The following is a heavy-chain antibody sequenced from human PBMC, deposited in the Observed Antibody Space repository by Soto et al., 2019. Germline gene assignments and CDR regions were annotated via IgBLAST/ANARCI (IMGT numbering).Heavy chain of an antibody. D-gene: IGHD3-3*01. CDR3: ASCRGTIFGVVRQFYYYGTDV. CDR2: ISSSSSYI. J-gene: IGHJ6*02. CDR1: GFTFSSYS. V-gene: IGHV3-21*01. Sequence: GGSLRLSCAASGFTFSSYSMNWVRQAPGKGLEWVSSISSSSSYIYYADSVKGRFTISRDNAKNSLYLQMNSLRAEDTAVYYCASCRGTIFGVVRQFYYYGTDVWGQGPTVTVFS.